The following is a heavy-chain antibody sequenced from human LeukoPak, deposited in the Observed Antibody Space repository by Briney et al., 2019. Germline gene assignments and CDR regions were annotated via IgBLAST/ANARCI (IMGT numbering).Heavy chain of an antibody. CDR3: ARGCSSTSCHDYYGMDA. CDR2: IRDDGINK. CDR1: ASTSSSYG. J-gene: IGHJ6*02. V-gene: IGHV3-33*01. Sequence: SLTLSCTGSASTSSSYGTHWASHPPIHWLVWVAVIRDDGINKYYADSIKGRFPISRDDSKTTLYLQMSSLRAEATALYYCARGCSSTSCHDYYGMDASGQGTTVTAS. D-gene: IGHD2-2*01.